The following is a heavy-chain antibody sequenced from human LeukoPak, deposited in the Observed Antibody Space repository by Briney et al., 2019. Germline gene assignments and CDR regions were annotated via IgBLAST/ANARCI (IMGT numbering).Heavy chain of an antibody. Sequence: PSETLSLTCTVSGGSISRYYWSWIRQPPGKGLEWIGYIYYSGSTNYNPSLKSRVTISVDTSKNQFSLKLSSVTAADTAVYYCARVPYYYDSSGYYPNYYYGMDVWGQGTTVTVSS. J-gene: IGHJ6*02. CDR2: IYYSGST. CDR3: ARVPYYYDSSGYYPNYYYGMDV. CDR1: GGSISRYY. D-gene: IGHD3-22*01. V-gene: IGHV4-59*01.